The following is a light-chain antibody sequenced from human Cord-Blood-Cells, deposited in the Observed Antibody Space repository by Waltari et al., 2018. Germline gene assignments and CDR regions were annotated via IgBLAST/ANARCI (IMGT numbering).Light chain of an antibody. Sequence: QSALTQPASVSGSPGPSITISCPGTSSDVGSYNLVSWYQQHPGKAPKLMIYEGSKRPPGVSNRFSGSKSGNTASLTISGLQAEDEADYYCCSYAGSSTNYVFGTGTKVTVL. CDR3: CSYAGSSTNYV. V-gene: IGLV2-23*01. J-gene: IGLJ1*01. CDR2: EGS. CDR1: SSDVGSYNL.